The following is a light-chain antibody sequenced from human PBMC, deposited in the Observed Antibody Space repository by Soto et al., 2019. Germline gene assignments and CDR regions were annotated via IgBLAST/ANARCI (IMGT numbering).Light chain of an antibody. Sequence: QSALTQPASMSGSPGQWFTSSGTGTSGDVGSYNVGSWYQQHPGKAPKLLIYGVSKRPSGVSDRFSGSKSGNTASLTISGLQAEDEADYHCCSYAGSSSAYVFGTGTKLTVL. CDR2: GVS. V-gene: IGLV2-23*02. CDR3: CSYAGSSSAYV. CDR1: SGDVGSYNV. J-gene: IGLJ1*01.